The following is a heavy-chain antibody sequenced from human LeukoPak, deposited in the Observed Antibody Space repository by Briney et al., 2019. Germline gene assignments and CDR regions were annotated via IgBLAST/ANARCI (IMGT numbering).Heavy chain of an antibody. CDR3: AKDKGGITYVFDY. J-gene: IGHJ4*02. Sequence: GGSLRLSCAASGFTFSSYGMHWVRQAPGKGLEWVAFILFDGSNKYYGDSVKGRFTISRDNSKNTLYLQMNSLRAEDTAVYYCAKDKGGITYVFDYWGQGTLVTVSS. D-gene: IGHD1-1*01. CDR1: GFTFSSYG. V-gene: IGHV3-30*02. CDR2: ILFDGSNK.